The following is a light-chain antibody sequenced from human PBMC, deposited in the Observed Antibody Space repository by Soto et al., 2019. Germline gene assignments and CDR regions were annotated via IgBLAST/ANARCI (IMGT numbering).Light chain of an antibody. CDR3: SSYTTSSSYV. CDR2: DVT. Sequence: QSALTQPASVSGSPGRSITISCTGTSSDVGGYIYVSWYQQHPGKAPKLMIYDVTSRPSGVSYRFSGSKSGNTASLTISGLQAEDEADYYCSSYTTSSSYVFGTGTKVT. J-gene: IGLJ1*01. V-gene: IGLV2-14*01. CDR1: SSDVGGYIY.